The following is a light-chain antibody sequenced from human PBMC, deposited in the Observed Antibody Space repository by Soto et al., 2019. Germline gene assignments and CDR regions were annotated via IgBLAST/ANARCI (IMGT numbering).Light chain of an antibody. V-gene: IGLV2-14*01. CDR2: EVS. J-gene: IGLJ3*02. CDR3: SSFTGSTTWV. CDR1: SNDVGGYNY. Sequence: QSALTQPASLSGSPGQSITMFCTGTSNDVGGYNYVSWYQQHPGKAPKLIIYEVSNRPSGISSRFSGSKPANTASLTISGLQAEDEAEYYCSSFTGSTTWVFGGGTKVTVL.